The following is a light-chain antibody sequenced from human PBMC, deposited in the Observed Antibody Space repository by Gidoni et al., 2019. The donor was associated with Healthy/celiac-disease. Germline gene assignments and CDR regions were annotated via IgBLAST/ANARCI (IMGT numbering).Light chain of an antibody. Sequence: YVLPQPPSVSVAPGKTARITCGGNNIGSKSVHWYQQKPGQAPVLVIYYDSDRPSGIPERFSGSNSGNTATLTISRVEAGDEADYYCQVWDSSSDHWVFGGGTKLTVL. J-gene: IGLJ3*02. CDR1: NIGSKS. CDR2: YDS. V-gene: IGLV3-21*04. CDR3: QVWDSSSDHWV.